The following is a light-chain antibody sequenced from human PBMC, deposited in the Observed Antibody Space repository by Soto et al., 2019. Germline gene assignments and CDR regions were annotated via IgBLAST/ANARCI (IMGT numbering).Light chain of an antibody. V-gene: IGKV1-5*01. J-gene: IGKJ1*01. CDR1: QNIKTW. CDR3: QQYNSYSPL. CDR2: DAS. Sequence: DIQMTQSPSTLSASVGDTVTITCRASQNIKTWLAWHQQKPGKAPKLLIFDASTLESGVPSRFSGSGSGTDFTLTINSLQPYDFATYYCQQYNSYSPLFGQGTNVEIK.